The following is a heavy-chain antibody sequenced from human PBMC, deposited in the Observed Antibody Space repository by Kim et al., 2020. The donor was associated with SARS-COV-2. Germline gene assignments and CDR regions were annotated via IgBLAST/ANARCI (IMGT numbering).Heavy chain of an antibody. J-gene: IGHJ4*02. V-gene: IGHV3-9*01. Sequence: SLRLSCAASGFIFHNYAMPWVRQVPGKGLEWVSGISWKSGVIVYADSVKGRVTISRDDAKSSLYLQMNSLTPEDTAFYYCAKDWWNQAGTIDYWGQGTLGTVSS. CDR3: AKDWWNQAGTIDY. CDR1: GFIFHNYA. D-gene: IGHD1-1*01. CDR2: ISWKSGVI.